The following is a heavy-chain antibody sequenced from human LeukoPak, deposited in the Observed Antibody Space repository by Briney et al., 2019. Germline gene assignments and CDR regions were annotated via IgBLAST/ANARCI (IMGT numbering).Heavy chain of an antibody. J-gene: IGHJ4*02. CDR3: ARDRGQGTYFDY. D-gene: IGHD3-10*01. CDR2: ISSSSSYI. V-gene: IGHV3-21*01. CDR1: GFTFSSYS. Sequence: GGSLRLSCAASGFTFSSYSMNWVRQAPGKGLEWVSSISSSSSYIYYADSVKGRFTISRDNAKNSLYLQLNSLRAEDTAVYYCARDRGQGTYFDYWGQGTLVTVSS.